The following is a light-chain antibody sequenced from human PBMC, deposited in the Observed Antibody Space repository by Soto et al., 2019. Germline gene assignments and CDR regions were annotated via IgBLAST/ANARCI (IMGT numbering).Light chain of an antibody. J-gene: IGLJ2*01. CDR1: GSNIGKND. CDR2: DTN. V-gene: IGLV1-51*01. CDR3: GTWDTRLSVVV. Sequence: QSVLTQPPSVSAAPGQKVTLSCSGSGSNIGKNDVSWYLQLPGAARKLLIYDTNKRPSGIPDRFSGSKSGTSATLGITGLQTGDEAEYFCGTWDTRLSVVVFGGGTQLTVL.